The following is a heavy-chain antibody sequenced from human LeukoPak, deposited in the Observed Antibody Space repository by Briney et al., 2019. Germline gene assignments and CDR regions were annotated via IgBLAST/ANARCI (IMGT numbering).Heavy chain of an antibody. J-gene: IGHJ4*02. CDR3: ATATSTSFWSGDYYFDY. Sequence: GASVKVSCRASGYTFTSYGISWVRQAPGQGLQWMGWISAYNGNTNYAQKLQGRVTMTTDTSTSTAYMELRSLRSDDTAVYYCATATSTSFWSGDYYFDYWPQGTLVTVSS. V-gene: IGHV1-18*01. CDR2: ISAYNGNT. CDR1: GYTFTSYG. D-gene: IGHD3-3*01.